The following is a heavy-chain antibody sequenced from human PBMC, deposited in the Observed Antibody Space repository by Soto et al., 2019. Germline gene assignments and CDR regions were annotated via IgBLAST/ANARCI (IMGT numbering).Heavy chain of an antibody. J-gene: IGHJ4*02. D-gene: IGHD6-19*01. CDR3: ARRLPGSGWYGIDY. V-gene: IGHV1-18*04. CDR1: GYTFTSYG. Sequence: QVRLVQSGAEVKKPGASGKVSCKASGYTFTSYGISWVRQAPGQGLEWMGWISAYNGNTNYAQKLQGRVTMTTDTSPSTAYMELRSLRSDDTAVYYCARRLPGSGWYGIDYWGQGTLVTVSS. CDR2: ISAYNGNT.